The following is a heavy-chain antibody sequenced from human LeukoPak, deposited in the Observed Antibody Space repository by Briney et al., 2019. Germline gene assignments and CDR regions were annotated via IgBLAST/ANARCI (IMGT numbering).Heavy chain of an antibody. CDR3: ARSSYSSSVDY. CDR1: GGSISSSSYY. J-gene: IGHJ4*02. CDR2: IYYSGST. Sequence: SETLSLTCTVSGGSISSSSYYWGWIRQPPGKGLEWIGSIYYSGSTYYNPSLKSRVTISVDTSKNQFSLKLSSVTAADTAVYYCARSSYSSSVDYWSQGTLVTVSS. V-gene: IGHV4-39*01. D-gene: IGHD6-13*01.